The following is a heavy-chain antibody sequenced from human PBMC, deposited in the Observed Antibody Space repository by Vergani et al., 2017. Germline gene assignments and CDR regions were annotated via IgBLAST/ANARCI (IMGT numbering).Heavy chain of an antibody. CDR2: INPSGGST. V-gene: IGHV1-46*01. CDR3: PRDLSYYDSSGYYYGPYYYYMDV. Sequence: QVQLVQSGAEVKKPGASVKVSCKASGYTFTSYYMHWVRQAPGQGLEWMGIINPSGGSTSYAQKFQGRVTMTRDTSTSTVYMELSSLRSDDTAVYYCPRDLSYYDSSGYYYGPYYYYMDVWGKGTTVTVSS. J-gene: IGHJ6*03. D-gene: IGHD3-22*01. CDR1: GYTFTSYY.